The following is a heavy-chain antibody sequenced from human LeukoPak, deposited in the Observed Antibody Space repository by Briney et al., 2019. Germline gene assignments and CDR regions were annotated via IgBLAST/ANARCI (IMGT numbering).Heavy chain of an antibody. Sequence: GGSLRLSCAASGFTFSNYAMRWVRQAPGKGLEWVSSITSIGDTTYYTDSVRGRCTISRDNSKSTLYLQMHSLRAEDTALYYCADSNHWYPVDYWGQGTLVTVSS. D-gene: IGHD4-11*01. CDR3: ADSNHWYPVDY. CDR2: ITSIGDTT. V-gene: IGHV3-23*01. J-gene: IGHJ4*02. CDR1: GFTFSNYA.